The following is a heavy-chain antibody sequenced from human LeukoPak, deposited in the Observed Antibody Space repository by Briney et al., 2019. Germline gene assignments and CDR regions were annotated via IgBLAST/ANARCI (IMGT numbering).Heavy chain of an antibody. J-gene: IGHJ4*02. D-gene: IGHD6-6*01. CDR2: INPNSGGT. CDR3: ARGEPEYSSSLFYFDY. Sequence: ASVKVSCKASGYTFTGYYMHWVRQATGQGLEWMGWINPNSGGTNYAQKFQGWVTMTRDTSISTAYMELSRLRSDDTAVYYCARGEPEYSSSLFYFDYWGQGTLVTVSS. CDR1: GYTFTGYY. V-gene: IGHV1-2*04.